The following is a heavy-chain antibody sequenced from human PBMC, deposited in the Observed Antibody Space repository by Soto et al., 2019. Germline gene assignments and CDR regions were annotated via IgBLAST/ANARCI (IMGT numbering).Heavy chain of an antibody. D-gene: IGHD3-10*01. V-gene: IGHV1-18*01. CDR1: GYTFTSYG. J-gene: IGHJ4*02. CDR2: ISAYNGNT. Sequence: GASVKVSCKASGYTFTSYGSSWVRQAPGQGLEWMGWISAYNGNTNYAQKLQGRVTMTTDTSTSTAYMELRSLRSDDTAVYYCAREERTYYYGSGSIKTDYWGQGTLVTVSS. CDR3: AREERTYYYGSGSIKTDY.